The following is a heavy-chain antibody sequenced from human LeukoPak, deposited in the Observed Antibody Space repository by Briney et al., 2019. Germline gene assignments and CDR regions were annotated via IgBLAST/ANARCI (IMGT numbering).Heavy chain of an antibody. CDR1: GGSLRGYY. D-gene: IGHD5-24*01. V-gene: IGHV4-34*01. Sequence: PSETLSHTCAVSGGSLRGYYWSWIGPPPGKGLEWMGEVNHSGSTNYNPSLKSRVTISVDTSKNQFSLKLSSVTAADTAVYYRARGFRDAYSSIDAFDIWGEGTMVTVSS. CDR3: ARGFRDAYSSIDAFDI. CDR2: VNHSGST. J-gene: IGHJ3*02.